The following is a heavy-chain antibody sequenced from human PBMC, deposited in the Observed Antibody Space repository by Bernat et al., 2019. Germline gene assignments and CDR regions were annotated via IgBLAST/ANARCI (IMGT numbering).Heavy chain of an antibody. V-gene: IGHV4-38-2*02. CDR2: IYHSGST. J-gene: IGHJ4*02. CDR1: GYSISSGYY. D-gene: IGHD4-17*01. Sequence: QVQLQESGPGLVKPSETLSLTCAVSGYSISSGYYWGWIRQPPGKGLEWIGSIYHSGSTYYNPSLKSRVTISVDTSKNQFSLKLSSVTAADTAVYYCARDSTTVTKTYFDYWGQGTLVNVSS. CDR3: ARDSTTVTKTYFDY.